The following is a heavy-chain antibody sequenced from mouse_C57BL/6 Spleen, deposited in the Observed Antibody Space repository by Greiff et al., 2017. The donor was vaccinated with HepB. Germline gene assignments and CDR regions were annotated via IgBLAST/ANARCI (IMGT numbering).Heavy chain of an antibody. Sequence: EVQRVESGGGLVKPGGSLKLSCAASGFTFSDYGMHWVRQAPEKGLEWVAYISSGSSTIYYADTVKGRFTISRDNAKNTLFLQMTSLRSEDTAMYYCARDNYYGSSPWFAYWGQGTLVTVSA. CDR2: ISSGSSTI. CDR1: GFTFSDYG. V-gene: IGHV5-17*01. CDR3: ARDNYYGSSPWFAY. D-gene: IGHD1-1*01. J-gene: IGHJ3*01.